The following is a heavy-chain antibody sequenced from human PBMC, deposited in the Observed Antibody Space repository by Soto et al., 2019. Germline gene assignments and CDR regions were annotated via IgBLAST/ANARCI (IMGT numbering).Heavy chain of an antibody. D-gene: IGHD1-1*01. Sequence: EVQLVESGGGLVQPGGSLRLSCAGSGFIFSTYYMSWVRQTAGKRLEWVSTIGVGGDTYYEDSVKGRFTIFRENAKNSLYLQMNSLRVGDTAIYYCARAMEVDPIDYWGQGTLVTVSS. CDR1: GFIFSTYY. V-gene: IGHV3-13*01. CDR2: IGVGGDT. J-gene: IGHJ4*02. CDR3: ARAMEVDPIDY.